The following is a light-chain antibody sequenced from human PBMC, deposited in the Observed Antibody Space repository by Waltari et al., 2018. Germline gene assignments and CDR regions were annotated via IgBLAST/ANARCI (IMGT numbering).Light chain of an antibody. CDR1: QSFSASY. CDR2: GAS. J-gene: IGKJ3*01. Sequence: DIVLTQSPATLSLSPGERANICCRASQSFSASYVAWYQQKPGQAPRLLIYGASSRATGIPDRFSGSGSGTDFTLTISSLEPEDFAVYYCQHYGTSPPFTFGPGTKVDIK. CDR3: QHYGTSPPFT. V-gene: IGKV3-20*01.